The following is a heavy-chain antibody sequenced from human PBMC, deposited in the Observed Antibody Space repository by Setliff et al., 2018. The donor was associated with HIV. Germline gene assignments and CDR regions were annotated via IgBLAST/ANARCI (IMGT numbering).Heavy chain of an antibody. V-gene: IGHV3-66*01. D-gene: IGHD6-19*01. CDR2: IYPGGTT. Sequence: LSLTCAASGFTVSSSYMSWVRQAPGKGLEWVSFIYPGGTTNYADSVKGRFTISRDTSKNTLFLQMNTLRAEDTAVYYCARVRTVAGLKVGFEDYWGQGTLVTVSS. CDR3: ARVRTVAGLKVGFEDY. CDR1: GFTVSSSY. J-gene: IGHJ4*02.